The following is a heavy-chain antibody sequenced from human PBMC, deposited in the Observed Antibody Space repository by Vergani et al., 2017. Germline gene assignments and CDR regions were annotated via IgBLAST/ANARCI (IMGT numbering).Heavy chain of an antibody. Sequence: QLQLQESGPGLVKPSETLSLTCTVSGGSISSSSYYWGWIRQPPGKGLEWIGSIYYSGSTYYNPSLKSRVTISVDTSKNQFSLKLSSVTAADTAVYYCARHARPRTSTVTRQAYYYYGMDVWGQGTTVTVSS. D-gene: IGHD4-17*01. V-gene: IGHV4-39*01. CDR2: IYYSGST. CDR3: ARHARPRTSTVTRQAYYYYGMDV. J-gene: IGHJ6*02. CDR1: GGSISSSSYY.